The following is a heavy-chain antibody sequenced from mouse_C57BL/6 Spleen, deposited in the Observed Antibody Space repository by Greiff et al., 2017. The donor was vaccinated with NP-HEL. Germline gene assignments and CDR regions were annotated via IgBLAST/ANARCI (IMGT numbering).Heavy chain of an antibody. Sequence: EVQLQQSGPVLVKPGASVKMSCKASGYTFTDYYMNWVKQSHGKSLEWIGVINPYNGGTSYNQKFKGKATLTVDKSSSTAYMELNSLTSEDSAVYYCASPYSTFDYWGQGTTLTVSS. V-gene: IGHV1-19*01. CDR3: ASPYSTFDY. CDR1: GYTFTDYY. J-gene: IGHJ2*01. CDR2: INPYNGGT.